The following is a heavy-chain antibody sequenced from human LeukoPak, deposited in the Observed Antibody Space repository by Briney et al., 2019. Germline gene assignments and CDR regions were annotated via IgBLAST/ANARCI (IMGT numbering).Heavy chain of an antibody. CDR1: GYTFTSYD. Sequence: ASVKVSCKASGYTFTSYDLNWVRQATGQGLEWMGWMNPNSGNTGYAPKFQGRVTMTRNTSISTAYMELSSLRSEDTAVYYCAREVLVPAAIRPFSYFDYWGQGTLVTVSS. V-gene: IGHV1-8*01. D-gene: IGHD2-2*02. J-gene: IGHJ4*02. CDR2: MNPNSGNT. CDR3: AREVLVPAAIRPFSYFDY.